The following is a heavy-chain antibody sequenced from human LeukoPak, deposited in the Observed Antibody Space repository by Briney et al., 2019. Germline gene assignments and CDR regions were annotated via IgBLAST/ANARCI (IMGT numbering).Heavy chain of an antibody. D-gene: IGHD1/OR15-1a*01. Sequence: PGGSLRLSCTASGFTFSDYYMDWVRQAPGKGLEWVGRTRKKANSYTTEYAASVKGRFTISRDDSKNLLYLQVNSLTTDDTAVYYCTRSCTGTRLYYFDYWGQGTLVTVSS. V-gene: IGHV3-72*01. CDR1: GFTFSDYY. J-gene: IGHJ4*02. CDR2: TRKKANSYTT. CDR3: TRSCTGTRLYYFDY.